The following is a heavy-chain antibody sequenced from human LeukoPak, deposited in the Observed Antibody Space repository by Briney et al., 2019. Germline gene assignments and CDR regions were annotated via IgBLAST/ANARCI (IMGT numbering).Heavy chain of an antibody. D-gene: IGHD6-19*01. CDR2: LYHSGST. CDR1: GGSISSSNW. V-gene: IGHV4-4*02. CDR3: ARKDIAVAGTGFDY. Sequence: SETLSLTCAVPGGSISSSNWWSWVRQPPGKGLEWIGELYHSGSTNYNPSLKSRVTISVDKSKNQFSLKLSSVTAADTAVYYCARKDIAVAGTGFDYWGQGTLVTVSS. J-gene: IGHJ4*02.